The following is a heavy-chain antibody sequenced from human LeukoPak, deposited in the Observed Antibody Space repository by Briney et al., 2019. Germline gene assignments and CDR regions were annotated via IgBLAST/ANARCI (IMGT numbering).Heavy chain of an antibody. D-gene: IGHD5-12*01. J-gene: IGHJ4*02. V-gene: IGHV4-34*01. CDR3: VRQGSAYGYFEY. CDR2: INHSGST. Sequence: SETLSLTCAVYGGSFSGYYWSWIRQPPGKGLEWIGEINHSGSTNYNPSLKSRVTISVDTFKNQFSLKLTSLTAADTAVYYCVRQGSAYGYFEYWGQGTLVTVSS. CDR1: GGSFSGYY.